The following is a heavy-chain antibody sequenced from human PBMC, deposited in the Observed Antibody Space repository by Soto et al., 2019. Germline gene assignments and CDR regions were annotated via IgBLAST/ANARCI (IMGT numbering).Heavy chain of an antibody. J-gene: IGHJ4*02. CDR2: IRRKAYCGTA. D-gene: IGHD2-21*01. CDR1: GFTLGVYA. Sequence: GRSLRLSCTASGFTLGVYAISGVRQAPGKGLEWVGFIRRKAYCGTAEYSASVKGRFTVSRDDSKSSAYLQMNSLKTEDTAVYYCTRVAREIATIHFDYWVQGPLVIVS. CDR3: TRVAREIATIHFDY. V-gene: IGHV3-49*04.